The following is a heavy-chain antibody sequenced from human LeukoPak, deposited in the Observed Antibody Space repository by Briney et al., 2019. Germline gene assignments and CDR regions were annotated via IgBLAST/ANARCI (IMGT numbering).Heavy chain of an antibody. J-gene: IGHJ6*04. CDR2: ISGSGGST. Sequence: GGSLRLSCAASGFTFSSYATSWVRQAPGKGLEWVSAISGSGGSTYYADSVKGRFTISRDNSKNTLYLQMNSLRAEDTAVYYCAIGLTGSGEPPYYYGMDVWGKGTTVTVSS. D-gene: IGHD3-10*01. CDR1: GFTFSSYA. CDR3: AIGLTGSGEPPYYYGMDV. V-gene: IGHV3-23*01.